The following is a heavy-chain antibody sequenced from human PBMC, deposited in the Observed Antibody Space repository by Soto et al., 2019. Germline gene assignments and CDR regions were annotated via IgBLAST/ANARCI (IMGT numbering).Heavy chain of an antibody. V-gene: IGHV4-59*01. J-gene: IGHJ4*02. CDR1: GGSISSYY. CDR2: IYYSGST. D-gene: IGHD3-10*01. Sequence: PSETLSLTCTVSGGSISSYYWSWIRHPPGKGLEWIGYIYYSGSTNYNPSLKSRVTISVDTSKNQFSLKLSSVTAADTAVYYCAREGLGFGELSTHFDYWGQGTLVTVSS. CDR3: AREGLGFGELSTHFDY.